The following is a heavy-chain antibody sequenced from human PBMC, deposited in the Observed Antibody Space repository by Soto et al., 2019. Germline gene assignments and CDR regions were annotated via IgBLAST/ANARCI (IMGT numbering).Heavy chain of an antibody. Sequence: QVQLQQWGAGLLKPSETLSLTCAVYGGSFSGYYWSWIRQPPGKGLAWIGEINHSGSTNYNPSLKGRVSISVDTSKNQFSLKLSSVTAADTAVYYCARAAEQKSEVVAAKSFDYWGQGTLVTVSS. CDR2: INHSGST. CDR3: ARAAEQKSEVVAAKSFDY. V-gene: IGHV4-34*01. CDR1: GGSFSGYY. J-gene: IGHJ4*02. D-gene: IGHD2-15*01.